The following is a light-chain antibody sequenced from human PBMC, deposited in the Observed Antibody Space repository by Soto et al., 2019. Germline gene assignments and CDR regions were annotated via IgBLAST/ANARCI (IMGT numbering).Light chain of an antibody. Sequence: DIQMTQSPSSLSASVGDRVTITCRASQSVSSYLNWYQHKPGKAPKLLIYAASSLESGVPSRFSGSGSGTDFTLTISCLQSEDFATYYCQQYYSFPWTFGQGTKVDIK. V-gene: IGKV1-39*01. CDR2: AAS. CDR3: QQYYSFPWT. CDR1: QSVSSY. J-gene: IGKJ1*01.